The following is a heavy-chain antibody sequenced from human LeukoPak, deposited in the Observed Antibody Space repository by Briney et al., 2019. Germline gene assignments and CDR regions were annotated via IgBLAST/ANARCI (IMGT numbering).Heavy chain of an antibody. Sequence: SETLSLTYAVYGGSFSGYYWSWIRQPPGKGLEWIGEINHSGSTNYNPSLKSRVTISVDTSKNQFSLKLSSVTAADTAVYYCARPRGSLRYFDHWGQGTLVTVSS. D-gene: IGHD3-9*01. CDR3: ARPRGSLRYFDH. CDR2: INHSGST. J-gene: IGHJ4*02. V-gene: IGHV4-34*01. CDR1: GGSFSGYY.